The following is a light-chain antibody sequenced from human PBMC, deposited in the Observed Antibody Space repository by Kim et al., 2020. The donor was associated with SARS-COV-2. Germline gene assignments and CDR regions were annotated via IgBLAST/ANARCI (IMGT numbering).Light chain of an antibody. Sequence: EIVLTQSPGTLSLSPGERATLSCRASQSVSSSYLAWYQQKTGQAPRLLIYGATSRATGIPDRFSGSESGTDFTLTISRLEPEDFAVYYCQHCGVSPAWTFGRGTKVDIK. CDR3: QHCGVSPAWT. V-gene: IGKV3-20*01. CDR1: QSVSSSY. J-gene: IGKJ1*01. CDR2: GAT.